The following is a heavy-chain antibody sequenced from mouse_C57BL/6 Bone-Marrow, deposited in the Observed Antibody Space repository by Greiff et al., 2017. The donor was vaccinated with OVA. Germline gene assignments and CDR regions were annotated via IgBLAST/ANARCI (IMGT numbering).Heavy chain of an antibody. J-gene: IGHJ3*01. CDR2: ISNGGGST. V-gene: IGHV5-12*01. CDR3: ARHDYDGLWFAY. CDR1: GFTFSDYY. Sequence: EVKVVESGGGLVQPGGSLKLSCAASGFTFSDYYMYWVRQTPEKRLEWVAYISNGGGSTYYPDTVKGRFTISRDNAKNTLYLQMSRLKSEDTAMYYCARHDYDGLWFAYWGQGTLVTVSA. D-gene: IGHD2-3*01.